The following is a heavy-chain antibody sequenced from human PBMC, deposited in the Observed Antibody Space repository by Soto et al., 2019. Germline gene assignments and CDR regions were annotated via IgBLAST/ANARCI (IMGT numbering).Heavy chain of an antibody. D-gene: IGHD3-9*01. Sequence: QVQLVQSGAEVKKPGASVKVSCKASGYTFTSYGISWVRQAPGQGLEWMGWISAYNGNTNYAQKLQGRVTMTTDTSTSTAYMELRSLRSDDTAVYYCARDLSYVFRYFDHMYYFDYWGQGTLVTVSS. V-gene: IGHV1-18*01. J-gene: IGHJ4*02. CDR1: GYTFTSYG. CDR3: ARDLSYVFRYFDHMYYFDY. CDR2: ISAYNGNT.